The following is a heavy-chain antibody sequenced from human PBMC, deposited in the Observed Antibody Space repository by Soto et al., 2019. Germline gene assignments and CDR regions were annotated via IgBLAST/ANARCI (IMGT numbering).Heavy chain of an antibody. J-gene: IGHJ6*02. V-gene: IGHV3-30*18. D-gene: IGHD3-3*01. Sequence: QVQLVESGGGVVQPGRSLRLSCAASGFTFSSYGMHWVRQAPGKGLEWVAVISYDGSNKYYADSVKGRFTISRDNSKNTQYLQMNSLRAEDTAVYYCAKDDQYDFWSCRSGMDVWGQGTTVTVSS. CDR1: GFTFSSYG. CDR3: AKDDQYDFWSCRSGMDV. CDR2: ISYDGSNK.